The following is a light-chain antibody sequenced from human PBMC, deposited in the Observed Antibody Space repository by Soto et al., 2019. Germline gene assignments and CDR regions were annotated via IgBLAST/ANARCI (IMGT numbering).Light chain of an antibody. V-gene: IGLV1-47*02. CDR2: SNN. Sequence: QAVVTQPSSASGTPGQRVTISCSGSSSNIGSTYVYWYQQLPGAAPKLLIFSNNQRLSGVPDRFSGSRSGTSASLAISGLRSEDEADYYCAAWDDSLSGWVFGGGTKVTVL. J-gene: IGLJ3*02. CDR3: AAWDDSLSGWV. CDR1: SSNIGSTY.